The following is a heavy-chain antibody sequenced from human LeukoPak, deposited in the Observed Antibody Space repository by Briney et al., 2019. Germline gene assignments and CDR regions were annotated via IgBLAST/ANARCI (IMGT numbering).Heavy chain of an antibody. V-gene: IGHV1-18*01. CDR2: ISTYNRKT. CDR1: GYTFTTYG. D-gene: IGHD5-24*01. CDR3: ARDWDGRVGLFDP. Sequence: GASVKVSCKASGYTFTTYGISWVRQAPGQGLEWMGWISTYNRKTNYAQKFQDRVTMTTETSTSTVYMELRSLRSDDTAVYYCARDWDGRVGLFDPWGQGTLVIVSS. J-gene: IGHJ5*02.